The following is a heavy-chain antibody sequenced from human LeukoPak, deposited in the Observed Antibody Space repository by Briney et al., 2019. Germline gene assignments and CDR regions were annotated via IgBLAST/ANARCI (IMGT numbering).Heavy chain of an antibody. CDR1: GFTFSSYS. D-gene: IGHD6-13*01. J-gene: IGHJ4*02. CDR3: ARGYDAAAPTY. V-gene: IGHV3-21*01. Sequence: GGSLRLSCAASGFTFSSYSMNWVRQAPGKGLEWVSSISTSSSYIYYADSVKGRFTISRDNTKNSLYLQMNSLRAEDTAVYYCARGYDAAAPTYWGQGTLVTVSS. CDR2: ISTSSSYI.